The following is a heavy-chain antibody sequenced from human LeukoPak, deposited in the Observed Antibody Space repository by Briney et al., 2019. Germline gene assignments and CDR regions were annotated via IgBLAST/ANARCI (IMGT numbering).Heavy chain of an antibody. CDR1: GFTFSKYW. CDR2: IAEDGSEK. Sequence: GGSLRLSCEASGFTFSKYWMSWVRQAPGKGLECVANIAEDGSEKYYVDSVKGRITISRDNAKNTLYLQMNSLRVDDTAVYYCGKGRSMNDWGQGTLVTVSS. V-gene: IGHV3-7*01. D-gene: IGHD5-24*01. J-gene: IGHJ4*02. CDR3: GKGRSMND.